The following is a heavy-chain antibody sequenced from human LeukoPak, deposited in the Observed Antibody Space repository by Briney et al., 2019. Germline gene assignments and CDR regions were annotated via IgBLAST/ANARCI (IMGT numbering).Heavy chain of an antibody. CDR1: GFTFSSYA. D-gene: IGHD2-2*01. CDR2: ISVSGDTT. V-gene: IGHV3-23*01. J-gene: IGHJ5*01. CDR3: AKAPPIGYCSSTTCYFDS. Sequence: GGSLRLSCAVSGFTFSSYAMSWVRQAPGKGVEWVSAISVSGDTTYYADSVKGRFTISRDNSKNTLYLQMNSLRAEDTALYYCAKAPPIGYCSSTTCYFDSWGQGTLVTVSS.